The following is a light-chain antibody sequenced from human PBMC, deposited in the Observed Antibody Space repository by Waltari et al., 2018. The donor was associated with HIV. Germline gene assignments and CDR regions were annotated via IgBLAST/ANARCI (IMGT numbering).Light chain of an antibody. V-gene: IGLV3-1*01. CDR3: QAWDSGNVV. J-gene: IGLJ3*02. CDR2: QDN. CDR1: KLGNKY. Sequence: SFELTQSPSASVSSGQTASHTCPGDKLGNKYSCWYQHQAGHSPVLVIYQDNKRPSWIPQRFSGSNSGNTATLTISGTQAMDEADYYCQAWDSGNVVFGGGTKLTVL.